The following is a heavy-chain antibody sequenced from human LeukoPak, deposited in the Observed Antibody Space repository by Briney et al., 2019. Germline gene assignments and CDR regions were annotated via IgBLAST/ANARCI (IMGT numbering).Heavy chain of an antibody. CDR2: INPSGGST. CDR3: AGGAVAGTFVDY. V-gene: IGHV1-46*01. CDR1: GYTFTSYY. Sequence: ASVKVSCKASGYTFTSYYMHWVRQAPGQGLEWMGIINPSGGSTSYAQKFQGRVTITADKSTSTAYMELSSLRSEDTAVYYCAGGAVAGTFVDYWGQGTLVTVSS. D-gene: IGHD6-19*01. J-gene: IGHJ4*02.